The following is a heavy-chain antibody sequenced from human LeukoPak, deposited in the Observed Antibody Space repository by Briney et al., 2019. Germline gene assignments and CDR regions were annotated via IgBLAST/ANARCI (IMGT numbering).Heavy chain of an antibody. V-gene: IGHV3-64*01. CDR2: ISSNGGST. D-gene: IGHD4-17*01. J-gene: IGHJ4*02. CDR3: ARDPYGDYALDY. CDR1: GFTFSSYA. Sequence: GGSLRLPGAASGFTFSSYAMHWVRQAPGKGLEYVSAISSNGGSTYYANSVKGRFTISRDNSKNTLYLQMGSLRAEDMAVYYCARDPYGDYALDYWGQGTLVTVSS.